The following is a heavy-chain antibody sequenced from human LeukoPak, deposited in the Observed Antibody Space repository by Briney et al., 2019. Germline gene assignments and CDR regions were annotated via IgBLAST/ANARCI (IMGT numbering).Heavy chain of an antibody. CDR3: ARGPTDRKGGTYYYDSSGSTYYFDY. D-gene: IGHD3-22*01. Sequence: SETLSLTCTVSGGSISSYYRSWIRQPAGKGLEWIGRIYTSGSTNYNPSLKSRVTMSVDTSKNQFSLKLSSVTAADTAVYYCARGPTDRKGGTYYYDSSGSTYYFDYWGQGTLVTVSS. CDR1: GGSISSYY. V-gene: IGHV4-4*07. CDR2: IYTSGST. J-gene: IGHJ4*02.